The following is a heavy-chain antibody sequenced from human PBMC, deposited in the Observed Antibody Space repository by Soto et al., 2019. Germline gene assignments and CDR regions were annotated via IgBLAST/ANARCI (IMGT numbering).Heavy chain of an antibody. CDR2: IIPIFGTA. D-gene: IGHD3-22*01. V-gene: IGHV1-69*13. J-gene: IGHJ4*02. CDR3: ARDRRAYYYDSSGYYCDY. CDR1: GVTFSSYA. Sequence: SVKVSCKASGVTFSSYAISWVRQAPGQGLEWMGGIIPIFGTANYAQKFQGRVTITADESTSTAYMELSSLRSEDTAVYYCARDRRAYYYDSSGYYCDYWGQGTLVTVS.